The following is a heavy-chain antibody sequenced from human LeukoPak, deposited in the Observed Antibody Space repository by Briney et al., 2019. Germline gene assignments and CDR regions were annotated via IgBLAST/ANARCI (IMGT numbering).Heavy chain of an antibody. CDR1: EYTLTELS. CDR3: AGGVRGAFQIDH. V-gene: IGHV1-24*01. Sequence: GASVKVSCKVSEYTLTELSMHWVRQAPGKGLEWMGGFDPEDGETIYAQKFQGRVTMTRNTSISTAYMKLSSLRSEDTAVYYCAGGVRGAFQIDHWGQGTLVTVSS. D-gene: IGHD3-10*02. J-gene: IGHJ4*02. CDR2: FDPEDGET.